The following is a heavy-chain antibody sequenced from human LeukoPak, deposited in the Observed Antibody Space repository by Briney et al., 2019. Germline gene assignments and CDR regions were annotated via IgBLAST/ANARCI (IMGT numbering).Heavy chain of an antibody. CDR1: GGSISSYY. CDR3: ARLVAARYFGWLSYYFDY. D-gene: IGHD3-9*01. Sequence: SETLSLTCTVSGGSISSYYWSWIRQPPGKGLEWIGYIYYSGSTNYNPSLKSRVTISVDTSKNQFSLKLSSVTAADTAVYYCARLVAARYFGWLSYYFDYWGQGTLVTVSS. CDR2: IYYSGST. J-gene: IGHJ4*02. V-gene: IGHV4-59*01.